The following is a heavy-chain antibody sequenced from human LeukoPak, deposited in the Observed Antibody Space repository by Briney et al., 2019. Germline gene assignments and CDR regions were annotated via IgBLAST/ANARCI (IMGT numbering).Heavy chain of an antibody. D-gene: IGHD3-22*01. CDR1: GFTFSSYS. Sequence: GGSLRLSCAASGFTFSSYSMNWVRQAPGKGLEWVSSISSSSSYIYYADSVKGRFTISRDNAKNSLYLQMNSLRAEDTAVYYCGRDKTNSYDSSGNYWPFAYGGRETLPPAPS. CDR3: GRDKTNSYDSSGNYWPFAY. V-gene: IGHV3-21*01. J-gene: IGHJ4*02. CDR2: ISSSSSYI.